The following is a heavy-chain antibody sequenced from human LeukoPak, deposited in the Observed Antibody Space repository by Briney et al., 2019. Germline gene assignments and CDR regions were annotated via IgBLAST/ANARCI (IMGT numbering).Heavy chain of an antibody. CDR3: ATNDIVVVVAATWGGAFDI. J-gene: IGHJ3*02. CDR1: GYTLTELS. CDR2: FDPEDGET. Sequence: ASVKVSCKVSGYTLTELSMHWVRQAPGKGLEWVGGFDPEDGETIYAQKFQGRVTMTEDTSTDTAYMELSSLRSEDTAVYYCATNDIVVVVAATWGGAFDIWGQGTMVTVSS. D-gene: IGHD2-15*01. V-gene: IGHV1-24*01.